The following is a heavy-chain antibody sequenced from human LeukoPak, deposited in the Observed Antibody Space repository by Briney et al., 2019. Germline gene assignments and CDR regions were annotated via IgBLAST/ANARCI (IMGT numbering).Heavy chain of an antibody. CDR2: IYYSGST. V-gene: IGHV4-34*09. CDR3: ARYLSSSWSNYYYYYGMDV. CDR1: GGSFSGYY. Sequence: PPETLSLTCAVYGGSFSGYYWSWIRQPPGKGLEWIGYIYYSGSTYYNPSLKSRVTISVDTSKNQFSLKLSSVTAADTAVYYCARYLSSSWSNYYYYYGMDVWGQGTTVTVSS. J-gene: IGHJ6*02. D-gene: IGHD6-13*01.